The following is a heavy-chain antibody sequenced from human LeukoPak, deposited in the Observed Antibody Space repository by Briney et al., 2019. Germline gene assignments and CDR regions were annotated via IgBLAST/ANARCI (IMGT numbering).Heavy chain of an antibody. CDR3: AKFRYYYGSGRYMDV. CDR2: ISSSSSYI. V-gene: IGHV3-21*04. D-gene: IGHD3-10*01. CDR1: GFTFSSYS. J-gene: IGHJ6*03. Sequence: GGSLRLSCAASGFTFSSYSMNWVRQAPGKGLEWVSSISSSSSYIYYADSVKGRFTISRDNAKNSLYLQMSSLRAEDTAVYYCAKFRYYYGSGRYMDVWGKGTTVTISS.